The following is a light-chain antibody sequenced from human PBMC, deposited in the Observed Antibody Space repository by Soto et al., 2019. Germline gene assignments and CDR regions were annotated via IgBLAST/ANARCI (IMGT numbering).Light chain of an antibody. Sequence: QSALTQPPSVSGTPGQRVTISCSGSSSNIGSNTVSWYQQLPGTAPKLLIYSNDQRPSGVPDRFSGSKSGTSASLAISGLQSEDEADYYCAAWDDSLNGPGVFGGGTKLTVL. CDR2: SND. CDR3: AAWDDSLNGPGV. J-gene: IGLJ3*02. V-gene: IGLV1-44*01. CDR1: SSNIGSNT.